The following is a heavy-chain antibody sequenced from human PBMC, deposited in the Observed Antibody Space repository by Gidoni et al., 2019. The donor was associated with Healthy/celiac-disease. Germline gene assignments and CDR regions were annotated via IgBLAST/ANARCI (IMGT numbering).Heavy chain of an antibody. Sequence: QVQLVQSGAEGKKPGSSVKVSCQASGGTFSSYAISWVRQAPGQGLEWMGGIIPIFGTANYAQKFQGRVTITADESTSTAYMELSSLRSEDTAVYYCARGDSSSWYGPLDYWGQGTLVTVSS. CDR1: GGTFSSYA. D-gene: IGHD6-13*01. CDR3: ARGDSSSWYGPLDY. CDR2: IIPIFGTA. J-gene: IGHJ4*02. V-gene: IGHV1-69*01.